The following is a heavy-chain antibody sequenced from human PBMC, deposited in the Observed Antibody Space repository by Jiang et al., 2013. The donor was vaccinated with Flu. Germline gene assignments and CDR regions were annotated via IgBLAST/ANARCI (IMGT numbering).Heavy chain of an antibody. J-gene: IGHJ3*02. CDR3: AKVPAYYFDSSGFEFDI. V-gene: IGHV3-23*01. D-gene: IGHD3-22*01. Sequence: FTISRDNSKNTLYLQMNSLRAEDTAIYYCAKVPAYYFDSSGFEFDIWGRGTMVTVST.